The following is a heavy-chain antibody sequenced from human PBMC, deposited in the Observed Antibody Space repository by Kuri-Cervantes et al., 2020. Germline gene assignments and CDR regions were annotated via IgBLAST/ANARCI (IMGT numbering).Heavy chain of an antibody. Sequence: ASVKVSCKASGGTFSSYAISWVRQAPGQGLEWMGIIDPDGGSTSYAREFQGRVTLTRDTSTNTVFMELSGLRSEDTAVYYCARDGETTAVTEEANNWLDPWGQGTLVTVSS. D-gene: IGHD4-23*01. CDR2: IDPDGGST. J-gene: IGHJ5*02. V-gene: IGHV1-46*01. CDR1: GGTFSSYA. CDR3: ARDGETTAVTEEANNWLDP.